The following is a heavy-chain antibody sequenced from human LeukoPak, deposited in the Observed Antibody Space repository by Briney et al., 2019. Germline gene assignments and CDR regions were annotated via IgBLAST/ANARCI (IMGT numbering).Heavy chain of an antibody. Sequence: GGSLRLSCAASGFTFSSYAMSWVRQAPGKGLEWVSAISGSGGSTYYADSVKGRFTISRDNSKNTLFLQMNSLRAEDTAVYYCAKFLPTHIVVANYYFDYWGQGTLVTVSS. V-gene: IGHV3-23*01. CDR2: ISGSGGST. CDR3: AKFLPTHIVVANYYFDY. J-gene: IGHJ4*02. D-gene: IGHD2-21*01. CDR1: GFTFSSYA.